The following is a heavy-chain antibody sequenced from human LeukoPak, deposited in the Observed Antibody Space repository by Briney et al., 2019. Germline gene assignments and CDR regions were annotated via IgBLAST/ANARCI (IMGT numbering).Heavy chain of an antibody. Sequence: SETLSLTCTVSGGAISGYYWRCLRQPPGKGLEWIGYIFYSGTTNYNPSLKSRVTISVDTSKKRFSLKLSSVTAADTAVYYCARTNKIDETAFDIWGQGTMVTVSS. CDR3: ARTNKIDETAFDI. D-gene: IGHD1/OR15-1a*01. V-gene: IGHV4-59*01. CDR1: GGAISGYY. J-gene: IGHJ3*02. CDR2: IFYSGTT.